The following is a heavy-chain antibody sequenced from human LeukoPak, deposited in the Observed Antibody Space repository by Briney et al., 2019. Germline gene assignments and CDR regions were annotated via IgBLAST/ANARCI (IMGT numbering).Heavy chain of an antibody. D-gene: IGHD6-6*01. J-gene: IGHJ6*03. CDR2: ISSSSSTI. CDR3: ARDEAARPIYYYYYMDV. Sequence: GGSLRLSCAPSGFTVSSNYMSWVRQAPGRGLEWVSYISSSSSTIYYADSVKGRFTISRDNAKNSLYLQMNSLRAEDTAVYYCARDEAARPIYYYYYMDVWGKGTTVTVSS. CDR1: GFTVSSNY. V-gene: IGHV3-48*01.